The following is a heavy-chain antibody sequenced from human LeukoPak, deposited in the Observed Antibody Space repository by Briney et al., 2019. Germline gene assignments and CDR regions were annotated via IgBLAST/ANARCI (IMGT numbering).Heavy chain of an antibody. CDR1: GGSISSYY. D-gene: IGHD3-9*01. V-gene: IGHV4-4*07. CDR3: ARVSSPYDILTGYYLYYYYGMDV. J-gene: IGHJ6*02. CDR2: IYTSGST. Sequence: SETLSLTCTVSGGSISSYYWSWIRQPAGKGLEWIGRIYTSGSTNYNPSLKSRVTMSVDTSKNQFSLKLSSVTAADTAVYYCARVSSPYDILTGYYLYYYYGMDVWGQGTTVTVSS.